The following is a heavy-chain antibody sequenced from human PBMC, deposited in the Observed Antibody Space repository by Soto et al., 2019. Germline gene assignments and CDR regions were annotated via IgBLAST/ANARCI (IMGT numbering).Heavy chain of an antibody. CDR1: GFTFSNAW. CDR3: TTDRYYYGSGEFDY. CDR2: IKSKTDGGTT. D-gene: IGHD3-10*01. V-gene: IGHV3-15*01. Sequence: GGSLRLSCAASGFTFSNAWMSWVRQAPGKGLEWVGHIKSKTDGGTTDYAAPVKGRFTISRDDSKNTLYLQMNSLKTEDTAVYYCTTDRYYYGSGEFDYWGQGTLVTVSS. J-gene: IGHJ4*02.